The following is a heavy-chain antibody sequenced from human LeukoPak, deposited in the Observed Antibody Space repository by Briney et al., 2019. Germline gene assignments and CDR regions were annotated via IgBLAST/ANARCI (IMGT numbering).Heavy chain of an antibody. CDR2: MNPNSGNT. J-gene: IGHJ3*02. CDR1: GYTFTSYD. CDR3: ARRTLTIRTFDI. D-gene: IGHD1-1*01. V-gene: IGHV1-8*01. Sequence: ASVKVSCKASGYTFTSYDINWVRQATGQGPEWMGWMNPNSGNTGYAQKFQGRDTITRNTSISTAYMDLSSLRSEDTAVYYCARRTLTIRTFDIWGQGTMVTVSS.